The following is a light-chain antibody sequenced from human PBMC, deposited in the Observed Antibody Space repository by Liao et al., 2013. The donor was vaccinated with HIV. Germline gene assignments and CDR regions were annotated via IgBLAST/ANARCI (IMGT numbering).Light chain of an antibody. CDR1: SIGSKS. Sequence: SYELTQPPSVSVAPGQTATITCGGHSIGSKSVHWYQQKPGQAPVLVIHYDSARPSGIPERFSGSNSVNTATLTISRVEAGDEADYYCQAWDSSTAVFGGGTNLTVL. V-gene: IGLV3-21*01. CDR3: QAWDSSTAV. J-gene: IGLJ2*01. CDR2: YDS.